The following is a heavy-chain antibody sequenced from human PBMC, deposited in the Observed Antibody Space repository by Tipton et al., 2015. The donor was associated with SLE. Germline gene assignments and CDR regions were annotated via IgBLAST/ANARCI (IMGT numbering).Heavy chain of an antibody. CDR1: VYSITSGFY. D-gene: IGHD1-14*01. CDR3: ARGYPFDP. V-gene: IGHV4-38-2*02. Sequence: TLSLTCSVSVYSITSGFYGGWVRQPPGKGLEWIGSLQHTVTTYYNPSLKSRVTMSVDTSKNQFSLRLSSVTAADTAVYYCARGYPFDPWGQGTLVTVSS. J-gene: IGHJ5*02. CDR2: LQHTVTT.